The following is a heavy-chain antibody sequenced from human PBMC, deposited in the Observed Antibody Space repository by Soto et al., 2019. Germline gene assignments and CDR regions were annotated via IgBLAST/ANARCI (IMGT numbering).Heavy chain of an antibody. CDR3: AREIGSGWYGISDY. D-gene: IGHD6-19*01. CDR1: GYTFTSYY. J-gene: IGHJ4*02. CDR2: INPSGGST. V-gene: IGHV1-46*01. Sequence: QVQLVQSGAEVKKPGASVKVSCKASGYTFTSYYMHLVRQAPGQGLEWMGIINPSGGSTSYAQKFQGRVTMARDTSTSTVYMELSSLSSEDTAVYYCAREIGSGWYGISDYWGQGTLGTVSS.